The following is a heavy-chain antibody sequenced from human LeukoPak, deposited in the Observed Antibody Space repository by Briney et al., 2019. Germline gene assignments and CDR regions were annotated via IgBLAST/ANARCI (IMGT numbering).Heavy chain of an antibody. J-gene: IGHJ4*02. Sequence: ASVKVSWKASGYTFTNYVIHWVRRAPGQRPEWMGWINVGNGDTIYSQKFQDRVTIARDTSASTAYMELSSLRSEDTAIYYCARDRGGTGDFDYWGQGTLVTVSS. CDR2: INVGNGDT. D-gene: IGHD1-1*01. CDR3: ARDRGGTGDFDY. CDR1: GYTFTNYV. V-gene: IGHV1-3*01.